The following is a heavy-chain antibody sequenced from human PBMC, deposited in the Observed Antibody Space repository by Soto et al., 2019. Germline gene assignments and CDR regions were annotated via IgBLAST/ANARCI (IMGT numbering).Heavy chain of an antibody. D-gene: IGHD3-10*01. J-gene: IGHJ5*02. CDR2: IWYDGSNK. V-gene: IGHV3-33*01. CDR1: GFTFSSYG. CDR3: ARESYYGSAFDP. Sequence: PGGSLRLSCAASGFTFSSYGMHWVRQAPGKGLEWVAVIWYDGSNKYYADSVKGRFTISRDNSKNTLYLQMNSLRAEDTAVYYCARESYYGSAFDPWGQGTLVTVSS.